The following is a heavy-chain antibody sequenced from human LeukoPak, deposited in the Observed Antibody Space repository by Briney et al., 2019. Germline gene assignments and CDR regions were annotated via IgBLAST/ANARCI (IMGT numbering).Heavy chain of an antibody. Sequence: SETLSLTCTVSGGSISSYFWSWIRQPPGKGLEWIGYISYRGSTNYNPSLKSRVTISVGTSKNQFSLKLRSVTAADTAVYYCARGREYSGYLFDYWGQGTLVTVSS. CDR1: GGSISSYF. J-gene: IGHJ4*02. CDR3: ARGREYSGYLFDY. CDR2: ISYRGST. V-gene: IGHV4-59*01. D-gene: IGHD5-12*01.